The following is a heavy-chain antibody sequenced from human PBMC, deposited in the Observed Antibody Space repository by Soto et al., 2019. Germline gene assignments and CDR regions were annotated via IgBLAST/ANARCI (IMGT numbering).Heavy chain of an antibody. V-gene: IGHV1-69*01. CDR1: GDTFSSYA. CDR3: AGARPGMGDTGY. D-gene: IGHD1-26*01. J-gene: IGHJ4*02. CDR2: IIPIFGTA. Sequence: QVQLVQSGAEVKKPGSSVKVSCKASGDTFSSYAISWVRQAPGHGLEWMGGIIPIFGTANYAQKFQGRVTITADESTSTAYMELSSLRYKDTEGYYCAGARPGMGDTGYWGQGTLVTDSS.